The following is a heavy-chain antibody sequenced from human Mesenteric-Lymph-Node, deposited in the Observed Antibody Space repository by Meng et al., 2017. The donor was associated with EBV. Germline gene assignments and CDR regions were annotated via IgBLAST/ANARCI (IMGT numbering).Heavy chain of an antibody. CDR3: AAGNWEAFDY. D-gene: IGHD7-27*01. CDR2: ISNIGTTK. V-gene: IGHV3-11*01. J-gene: IGHJ4*02. CDR1: GFTFSDFY. Sequence: QVSGVGSGGGLVRPGVSLSLSCAASGFTFSDFYINWIRQAPGKGLEWVSSISNIGTTKDYADSVRGRFTISRDSAGSSLYLQMNSLRAEDTAVYYCAAGNWEAFDYWGQGTLVTVSS.